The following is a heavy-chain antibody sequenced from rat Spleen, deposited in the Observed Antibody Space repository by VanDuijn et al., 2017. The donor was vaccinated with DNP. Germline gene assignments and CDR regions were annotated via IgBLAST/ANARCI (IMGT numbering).Heavy chain of an antibody. J-gene: IGHJ2*01. D-gene: IGHD1-6*01. CDR3: ARGGTGNYYYGGYFDY. V-gene: IGHV5-31*01. CDR2: ITSSGGST. Sequence: EVQLVESGGDLVQPGRSLKLSCVASGFTFNNYWMTWIRQVPGKGLEWVASITSSGGSTYYPDSVKGRFTISRDNAKNTLYLQMNSLRSEDTATYYCARGGTGNYYYGGYFDYWGQGVMVTVSS. CDR1: GFTFNNYW.